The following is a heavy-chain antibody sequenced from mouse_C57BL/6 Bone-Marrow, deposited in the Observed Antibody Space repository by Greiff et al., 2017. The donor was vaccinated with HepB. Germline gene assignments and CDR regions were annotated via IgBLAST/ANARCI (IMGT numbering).Heavy chain of an antibody. CDR3: ARGAYYGSSYWYFDV. CDR2: ISYSGST. J-gene: IGHJ1*03. CDR1: GYSITSDY. V-gene: IGHV3-8*01. D-gene: IGHD1-1*01. Sequence: EVQLVESGPGLAKPSQTLSLTCSVTGYSITSDYWNWIRKFPGNKLEYMGYISYSGSTYYNPSLKSRISITRDTSKNQYYLQLNSVTTEDTATYYCARGAYYGSSYWYFDVWGTGTTVTVSS.